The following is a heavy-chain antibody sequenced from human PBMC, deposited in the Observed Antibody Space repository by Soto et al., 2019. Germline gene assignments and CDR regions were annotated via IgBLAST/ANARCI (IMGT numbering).Heavy chain of an antibody. CDR1: GFIFSNVA. V-gene: IGHV3-23*01. J-gene: IGHJ4*02. CDR3: AKAAMYSSPFDS. CDR2: IAGGGGST. Sequence: EVQLLEAGGGLVQPGESLRLSCTASGFIFSNVAMTWVRQAQGRGLERVAKIAGGGGSTFYADSVKGRFTISRDNSKNTLNLQLDSLRDEETAVYYCAKAAMYSSPFDSWGEGALVTVS. D-gene: IGHD2-2*01.